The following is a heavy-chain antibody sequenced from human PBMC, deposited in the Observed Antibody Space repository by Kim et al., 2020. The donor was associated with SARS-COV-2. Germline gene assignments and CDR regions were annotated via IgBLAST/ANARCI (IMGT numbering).Heavy chain of an antibody. Sequence: GGSLRLSCAASGFTFSSYAMSWVRQAPGKGLEWVSAISGSGGSTYYADSVKGRFTIFRDNSKNTLYLQMNSLRAEDTAVYYCAKEEGRYSGYDRAGGAMDVWGQGTTVTVSS. CDR2: ISGSGGST. V-gene: IGHV3-23*01. CDR3: AKEEGRYSGYDRAGGAMDV. J-gene: IGHJ6*02. D-gene: IGHD5-12*01. CDR1: GFTFSSYA.